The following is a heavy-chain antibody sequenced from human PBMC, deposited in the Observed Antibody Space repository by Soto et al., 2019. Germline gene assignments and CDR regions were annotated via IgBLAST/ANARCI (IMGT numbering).Heavy chain of an antibody. V-gene: IGHV1-2*02. CDR1: GYTFTGYY. J-gene: IGHJ6*02. CDR3: AKGGAIVAAGTRVYLYNAMEV. D-gene: IGHD1-26*01. Sequence: ASVKVSCKASGYTFTGYYVHWVRQAPGQGLEWMGWINPNSGDTYLAQRFQGRVTMNRDTSIGTAYMELRGLTSDDTAEYYCAKGGAIVAAGTRVYLYNAMEVWGQGTTVPSP. CDR2: INPNSGDT.